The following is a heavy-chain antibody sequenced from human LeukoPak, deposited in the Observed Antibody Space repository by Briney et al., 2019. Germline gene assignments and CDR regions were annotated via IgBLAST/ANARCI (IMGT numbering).Heavy chain of an antibody. V-gene: IGHV3-48*01. D-gene: IGHD6-13*01. Sequence: PGGSLRLSCAASGFTFSSYGMTWVRQAPGKGLEWVSYISSSSSTIYYADSVKGRFTISGDNAKNSLYLQLNSLRAEDTAVYYCALSSSWYGGFFDYWGQGTLVTVSS. CDR2: ISSSSSTI. CDR1: GFTFSSYG. J-gene: IGHJ4*02. CDR3: ALSSSWYGGFFDY.